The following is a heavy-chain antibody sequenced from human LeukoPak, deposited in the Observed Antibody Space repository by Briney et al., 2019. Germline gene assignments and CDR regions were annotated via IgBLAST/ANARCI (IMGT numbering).Heavy chain of an antibody. V-gene: IGHV3-23*01. Sequence: GGSLRLSCAASGFTFSSYAMSWVRQAPGKGLEWVSAISGSGGSTYYADSVKGRFTISRDNSKNTLYLQMNSLRAEDTAVYYCAKVSPYYYDSGGYYYFDYWGQGTLVTVSS. CDR1: GFTFSSYA. D-gene: IGHD3-22*01. J-gene: IGHJ4*02. CDR2: ISGSGGST. CDR3: AKVSPYYYDSGGYYYFDY.